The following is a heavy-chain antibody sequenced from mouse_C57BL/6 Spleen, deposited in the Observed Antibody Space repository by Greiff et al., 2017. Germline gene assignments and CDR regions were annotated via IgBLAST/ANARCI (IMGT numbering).Heavy chain of an antibody. V-gene: IGHV5-17*01. Sequence: EVHLVESGGGLVKPGGSLKLSCAASGFTFSDYGMHWVRQAPEKGLEWVAYISSGSSTIYYADTVKGRFTISRDNAKNTLFLQMTSLRSEDTAMYYCARLLGGGAMDYWGQGTSVTVSS. D-gene: IGHD4-1*01. CDR3: ARLLGGGAMDY. J-gene: IGHJ4*01. CDR2: ISSGSSTI. CDR1: GFTFSDYG.